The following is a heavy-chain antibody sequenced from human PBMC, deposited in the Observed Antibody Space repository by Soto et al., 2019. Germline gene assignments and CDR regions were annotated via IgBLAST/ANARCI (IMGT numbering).Heavy chain of an antibody. Sequence: QVQLVESGGGVVQPGRSLRLSCAASGFTFSSYGMHWVRQAPGKGLEWVAVISYDGSNKYYADSVKGRFTLSRDNSKNTLYLQMNSLRAEDTAVYYCARDRSLPYYYDSSAISKGVFDYWGQGTLVTVSS. D-gene: IGHD3-22*01. J-gene: IGHJ4*02. CDR2: ISYDGSNK. V-gene: IGHV3-30*03. CDR1: GFTFSSYG. CDR3: ARDRSLPYYYDSSAISKGVFDY.